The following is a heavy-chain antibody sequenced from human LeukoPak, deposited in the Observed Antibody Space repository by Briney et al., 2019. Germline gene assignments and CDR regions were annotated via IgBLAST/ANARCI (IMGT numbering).Heavy chain of an antibody. CDR3: AAETGSGSYDY. D-gene: IGHD3-10*01. J-gene: IGHJ4*02. CDR1: GVSISSYW. V-gene: IGHV4-4*07. CDR2: IYTSGST. Sequence: SETLSLTCTVSGVSISSYWWTWIRQPAGKGLEWIGRIYTSGSTNYNPSLESRVTMSVDTSKNQFSLKLSSVTAADTALYYGAAETGSGSYDYRGQGTLVTVSS.